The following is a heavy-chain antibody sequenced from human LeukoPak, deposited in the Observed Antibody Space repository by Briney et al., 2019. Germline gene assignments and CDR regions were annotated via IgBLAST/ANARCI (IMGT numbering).Heavy chain of an antibody. D-gene: IGHD5-24*01. J-gene: IGHJ4*02. CDR1: GFIFSSYA. CDR3: AKDPWDGDGTFNY. V-gene: IGHV3-23*01. CDR2: ISGSGGST. Sequence: QPGGSLRLPCAASGFIFSSYAMSWVRQAPGKGLEWVSAISGSGGSTYYADSVKGRFTISRDNSKNTLYLQMNSLRAEDTAVYYCAKDPWDGDGTFNYWGQGTLVTVSS.